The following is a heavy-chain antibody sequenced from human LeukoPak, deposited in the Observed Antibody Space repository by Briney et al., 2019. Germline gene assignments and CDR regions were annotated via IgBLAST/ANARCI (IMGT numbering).Heavy chain of an antibody. CDR2: MYHGGIT. CDR3: AREKVYGYSYGSWFDP. D-gene: IGHD5-18*01. CDR1: GYSINSGYY. V-gene: IGHV4-38-2*02. J-gene: IGHJ5*02. Sequence: PSETLSLTCPVSGYSINSGYYWDWIRQPPGKGLEWIGSMYHGGITYYSPSLKSRVTISVDTSKNQFSLNLTSVTAADTAVYYCAREKVYGYSYGSWFDPWGQGTLVTVSS.